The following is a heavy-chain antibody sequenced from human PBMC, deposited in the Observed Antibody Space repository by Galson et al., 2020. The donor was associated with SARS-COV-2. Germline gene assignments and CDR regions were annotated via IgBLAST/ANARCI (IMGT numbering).Heavy chain of an antibody. CDR1: GGSIISYY. D-gene: IGHD2-2*02. CDR2: FYSSGST. Sequence: TLSLTCTVSGGSIISYYWSWIRQPAGKGLEWIGRFYSSGSTNYNPSLKSRVTMSVDTSKNQFSLKLSSVTAADTAVYYCARDRHGYNLDYSDNWGQGTLVTVSS. J-gene: IGHJ4*02. CDR3: ARDRHGYNLDYSDN. V-gene: IGHV4-4*07.